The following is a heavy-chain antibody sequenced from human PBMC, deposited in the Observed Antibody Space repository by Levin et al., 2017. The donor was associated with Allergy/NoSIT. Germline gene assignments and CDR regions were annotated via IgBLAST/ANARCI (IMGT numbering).Heavy chain of an antibody. Sequence: PSETLSLTCTVSGGSISSYYWSWIRQPAGKGLEWIGRIYTSGSTNYNPSLKSRVTMSVDTSKNQFSLKLSSVTAADTAVYYCARSRLWFGGSGWLPKGYFDYWGQGTLVTVSS. CDR1: GGSISSYY. CDR2: IYTSGST. V-gene: IGHV4-4*07. D-gene: IGHD6-19*01. J-gene: IGHJ4*02. CDR3: ARSRLWFGGSGWLPKGYFDY.